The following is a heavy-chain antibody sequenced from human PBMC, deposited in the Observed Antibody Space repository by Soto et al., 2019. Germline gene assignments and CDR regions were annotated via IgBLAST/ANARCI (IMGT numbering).Heavy chain of an antibody. CDR2: IFYNGNS. CDR3: AGRTSLTSVDIFPGGLSGYNWVDP. CDR1: GGSISNPIYY. J-gene: IGHJ5*01. V-gene: IGHV4-39*01. Sequence: QLQLQESGPGLVKPSETLSLTCTVSGGSISNPIYYWAWIRQPPGKGLEWIGSIFYNGNSYYNPSLKIRVTTSTHTSPTQFSLKLSSATAAETAVHYCAGRTSLTSVDIFPGGLSGYNWVDPWGRGTLVTVSS. D-gene: IGHD3-16*02.